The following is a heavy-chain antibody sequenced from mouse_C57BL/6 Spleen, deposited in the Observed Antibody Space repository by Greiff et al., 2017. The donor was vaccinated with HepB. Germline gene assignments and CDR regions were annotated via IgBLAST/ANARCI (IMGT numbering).Heavy chain of an antibody. CDR1: GYTFTSYG. Sequence: QVQLQQSGAELARPGASVKLSCKASGYTFTSYGISWVKQRTGQGLEWIGEIYPRSGNTYYNEKFKGKATLTADKPSSTAYMELRSLTSEDSAVYFCASPDFTWFAYWGQGTLVTVSA. CDR3: ASPDFTWFAY. J-gene: IGHJ3*01. CDR2: IYPRSGNT. V-gene: IGHV1-81*01.